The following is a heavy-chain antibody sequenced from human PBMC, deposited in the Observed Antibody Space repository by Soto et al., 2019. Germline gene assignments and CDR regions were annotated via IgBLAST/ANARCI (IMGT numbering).Heavy chain of an antibody. CDR2: IYYSGST. V-gene: IGHV4-31*03. CDR3: ARGGDYGGRYYFDY. J-gene: IGHJ4*02. Sequence: SETLSLTCTVSGGSISSDGYYWSWIRQHPGKGLEWIGYIYYSGSTYYNPSLKSRVTISVDTSKNQFPLKLSSVTAADTAVYYCARGGDYGGRYYFDYWGQGTLVTVSS. CDR1: GGSISSDGYY. D-gene: IGHD4-17*01.